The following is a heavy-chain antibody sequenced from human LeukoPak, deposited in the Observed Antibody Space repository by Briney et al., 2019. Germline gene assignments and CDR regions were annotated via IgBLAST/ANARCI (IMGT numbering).Heavy chain of an antibody. D-gene: IGHD2-2*01. V-gene: IGHV3-11*01. Sequence: GGSLRLSCAASGFTFSDYYVSWIRQAPGKGLEWVSYISSSGTTIYYADSVKGRFTISRDNAKNSLYLQMNSLRAEDTAVYYCARASNTEGGYCSSTSCYGPDFDYWGQGTLVTVSS. CDR3: ARASNTEGGYCSSTSCYGPDFDY. J-gene: IGHJ4*02. CDR1: GFTFSDYY. CDR2: ISSSGTTI.